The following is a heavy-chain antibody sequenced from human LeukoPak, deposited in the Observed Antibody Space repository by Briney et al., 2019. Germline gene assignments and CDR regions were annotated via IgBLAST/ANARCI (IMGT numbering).Heavy chain of an antibody. D-gene: IGHD5-12*01. CDR3: ARDLYSGYDSSNY. V-gene: IGHV3-23*01. CDR2: ISGSGGST. J-gene: IGHJ4*02. Sequence: GSLRLSCAASGFTFSSYAMSWVRQAPGKGLEWVSAISGSGGSTYYADSVKDRFTISRDNSKNTLYLQMNSLRAADTAVYYCARDLYSGYDSSNYWGQGTLVTVSS. CDR1: GFTFSSYA.